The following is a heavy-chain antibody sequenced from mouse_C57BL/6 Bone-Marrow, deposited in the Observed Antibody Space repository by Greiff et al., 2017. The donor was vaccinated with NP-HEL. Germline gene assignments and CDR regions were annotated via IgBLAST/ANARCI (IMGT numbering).Heavy chain of an antibody. D-gene: IGHD1-1*01. V-gene: IGHV1-52*01. CDR2: IDPSDSET. J-gene: IGHJ4*01. CDR3: ARGLYYYGSSYVAMDY. CDR1: GYTFTSYW. Sequence: VQLQQPGAELVRPGSSVKLSCKASGYTFTSYWMHWVKQRPIQGLEWIGNIDPSDSETHYNQKFKDKATLTVDKSSSTAYMQLSSLTSEDSAVYYCARGLYYYGSSYVAMDYWGQGTSVTVSS.